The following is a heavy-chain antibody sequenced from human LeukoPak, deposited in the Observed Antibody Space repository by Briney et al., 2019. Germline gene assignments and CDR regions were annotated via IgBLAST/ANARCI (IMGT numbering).Heavy chain of an antibody. D-gene: IGHD4-17*01. CDR2: ISYDGSNK. J-gene: IGHJ4*02. CDR1: GFTFSSYA. CDR3: ARAGYGGYVPAFDY. V-gene: IGHV3-30-3*01. Sequence: GGSLGLSCAASGFTFSSYAMHWVRQAPGKGLEWVAVISYDGSNKYYADSVKGRFTISRDNSKNTLYLQMNSLRAEDAAVYYCARAGYGGYVPAFDYWGQGTLVTVSS.